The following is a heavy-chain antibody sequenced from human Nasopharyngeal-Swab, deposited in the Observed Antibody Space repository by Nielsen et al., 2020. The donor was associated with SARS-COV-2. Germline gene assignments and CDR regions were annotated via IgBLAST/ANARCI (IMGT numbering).Heavy chain of an antibody. CDR3: ARDCSGGSCRYGMDV. D-gene: IGHD2-15*01. CDR1: GFTFSSYA. Sequence: GGSLRLSCAASGFTFSSYAMHWVRQAPGKGLEWVAVISYDGSNKYYADSVKGRFTTSRDNSKNTLYLQMNSLRAEDTAVYYCARDCSGGSCRYGMDVWGQGTTVTVSS. CDR2: ISYDGSNK. J-gene: IGHJ6*02. V-gene: IGHV3-30-3*01.